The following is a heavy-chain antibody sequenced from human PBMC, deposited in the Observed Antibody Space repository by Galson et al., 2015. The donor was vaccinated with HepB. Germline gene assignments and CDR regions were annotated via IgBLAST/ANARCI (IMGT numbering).Heavy chain of an antibody. CDR3: ARGYYCSGGLDY. CDR2: INPNSGGT. CDR1: GYTFTGYS. Sequence: SVKVSCKASGYTFTGYSMHWVRQAPGQGLEWMGWINPNSGGTNYAQKFQGWVTMTRDTSINTAYMELSRLRSDDTAVYFCARGYYCSGGLDYWGQGILVTVSS. D-gene: IGHD3-10*01. J-gene: IGHJ4*02. V-gene: IGHV1-2*04.